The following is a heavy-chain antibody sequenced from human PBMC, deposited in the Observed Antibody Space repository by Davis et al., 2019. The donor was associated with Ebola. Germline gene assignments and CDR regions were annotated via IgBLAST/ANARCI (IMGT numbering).Heavy chain of an antibody. Sequence: PSETLSLTCTVSGGSISSYYWSWIRQPPGKGLEWIGYIYYSGSTNYNPSLKSRVTISVDTSKNQFSLKLSSVTAADTAVYYCARHAWRFYYGMDVWGQGTTVTVSS. CDR3: ARHAWRFYYGMDV. J-gene: IGHJ6*02. D-gene: IGHD3-16*01. CDR1: GGSISSYY. V-gene: IGHV4-59*08. CDR2: IYYSGST.